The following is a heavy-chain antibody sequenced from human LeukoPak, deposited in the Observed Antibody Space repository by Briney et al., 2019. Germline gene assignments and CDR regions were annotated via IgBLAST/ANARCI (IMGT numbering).Heavy chain of an antibody. J-gene: IGHJ3*02. Sequence: GGSLRLSCAASGFTFSSYSMNWVRQAPGKGLEWVSSISSSSSYIYYADSVKGRFTISRDDAKNSLYLQMNSLRAEDTAVYYCARDDGDAFDIWGQGTMVTVSS. CDR3: ARDDGDAFDI. V-gene: IGHV3-21*01. CDR1: GFTFSSYS. CDR2: ISSSSSYI.